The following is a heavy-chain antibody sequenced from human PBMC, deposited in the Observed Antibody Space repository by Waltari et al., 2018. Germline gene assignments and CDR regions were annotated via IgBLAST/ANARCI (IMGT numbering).Heavy chain of an antibody. J-gene: IGHJ4*02. CDR3: ARHGTRITMTSSFHY. CDR1: GYSFTSGYY. V-gene: IGHV4-38-2*01. Sequence: QVQLQGSGPGLVKPSETLSLTCVVSGYSFTSGYYWGWIREPPGKGLGRIGSIYHSGRTYYNPSIKSRVTMSVDTSRNQVSLKLTSVTAADTAVYYCARHGTRITMTSSFHYWGQGTLVTVSS. CDR2: IYHSGRT. D-gene: IGHD3-3*01.